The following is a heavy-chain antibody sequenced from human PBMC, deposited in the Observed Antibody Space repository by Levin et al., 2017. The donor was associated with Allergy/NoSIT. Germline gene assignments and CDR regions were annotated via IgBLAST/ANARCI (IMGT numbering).Heavy chain of an antibody. J-gene: IGHJ4*02. V-gene: IGHV3-30*04. CDR3: ARDGALDPEGSSFDY. CDR2: ISFDGTNK. CDR1: GFNFRAYA. D-gene: IGHD1-1*01. Sequence: PGGSLRLSCAASGFNFRAYAMHWVRQAPGKGLEWLAIISFDGTNKYSADSVKGRFTVSRDNSNNTLHLEMHGLRTTDTAVYYCARDGALDPEGSSFDYWGRGTQVTVSS.